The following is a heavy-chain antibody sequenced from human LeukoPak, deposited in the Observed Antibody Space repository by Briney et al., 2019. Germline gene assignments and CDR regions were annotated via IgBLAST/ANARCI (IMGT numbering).Heavy chain of an antibody. CDR2: ISSSGSTI. Sequence: PGGSLRLSCAASGFTFSSYGMNWVRQAPGKGLEWVSYISSSGSTIYYADSVKGRFTISRDNAKNSLYLQMNSLRAEDTAVYYCARDILEWELLHLDYWGQGTLVTVSS. J-gene: IGHJ4*02. V-gene: IGHV3-48*04. D-gene: IGHD1-26*01. CDR3: ARDILEWELLHLDY. CDR1: GFTFSSYG.